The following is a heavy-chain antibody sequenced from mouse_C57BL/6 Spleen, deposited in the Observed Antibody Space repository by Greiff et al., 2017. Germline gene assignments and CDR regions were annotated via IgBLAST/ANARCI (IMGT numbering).Heavy chain of an antibody. CDR2: IDPETGGP. Sequence: QVQLQQSGAELVRPGASVTLSCKASGYTFTDYEMHWVKQTPVHGLEWIGAIDPETGGPAYNQKFKGKAILTADKSSSTAYMELRSLTSEDSAVYYCTRRRLPYFDYWGQGTTLTVSS. J-gene: IGHJ2*01. CDR3: TRRRLPYFDY. D-gene: IGHD2-4*01. V-gene: IGHV1-15*01. CDR1: GYTFTDYE.